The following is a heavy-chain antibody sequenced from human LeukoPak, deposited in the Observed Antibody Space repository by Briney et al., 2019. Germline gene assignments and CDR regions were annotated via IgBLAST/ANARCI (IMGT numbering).Heavy chain of an antibody. Sequence: GGSLRLSCAASGFTFSSYSMNWVRQAPGKGLEWVSSISSSSSYIYYADSVKGRFTISRDNAKNSLYLQMNSLRAEDTAVYYCAKPLTYGGNGMDAFDIWGQGTMVTVSS. CDR1: GFTFSSYS. CDR3: AKPLTYGGNGMDAFDI. CDR2: ISSSSSYI. J-gene: IGHJ3*02. D-gene: IGHD4-23*01. V-gene: IGHV3-21*01.